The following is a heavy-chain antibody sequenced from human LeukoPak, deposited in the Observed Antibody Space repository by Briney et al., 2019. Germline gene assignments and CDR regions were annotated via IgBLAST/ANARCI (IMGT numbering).Heavy chain of an antibody. CDR2: IVHGVNT. D-gene: IGHD3-10*01. CDR1: GSSISSGHY. V-gene: IGHV4-38-2*01. J-gene: IGHJ4*02. CDR3: ARMRSGYFGSRKYYNQLDY. Sequence: SETLSLTCAVSGSSISSGHYWAWIRESPRKGLEWVGSIVHGVNTYYNPSLKSRVTISVDTSKNQFSLELSSVTAADTAVYYCARMRSGYFGSRKYYNQLDYWGQGTLVTVSS.